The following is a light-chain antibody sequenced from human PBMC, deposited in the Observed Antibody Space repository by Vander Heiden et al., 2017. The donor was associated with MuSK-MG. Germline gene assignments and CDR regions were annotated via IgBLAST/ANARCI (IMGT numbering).Light chain of an antibody. CDR2: AAS. CDR3: QQSYTTPFT. J-gene: IGKJ3*01. Sequence: IQLPQSPSSLSPYLPDRVTITCRASQSIISYLNWYQQRPGKAPNLLIYAASSLQSGVPSRFSGSGSGTDFTLTISSLQPEDFATYYCQQSYTTPFTFGQGTKVDIK. V-gene: IGKV1-39*01. CDR1: QSIISY.